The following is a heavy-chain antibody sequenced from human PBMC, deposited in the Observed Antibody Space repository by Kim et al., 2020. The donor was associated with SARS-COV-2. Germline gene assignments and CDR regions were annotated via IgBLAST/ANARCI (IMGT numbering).Heavy chain of an antibody. V-gene: IGHV4-31*03. J-gene: IGHJ5*02. CDR2: IYYSGST. CDR1: GGSISSGGYY. CDR3: ARDYPGWFDP. Sequence: SETLSLTCTVSGGSISSGGYYWGWIRQPPGKGLEWIGYIYYSGSTYYNPSLKSRVTISVDTSKNQFSLKLSSVTAADTAVYYCARDYPGWFDPWGQGTLVTVSS.